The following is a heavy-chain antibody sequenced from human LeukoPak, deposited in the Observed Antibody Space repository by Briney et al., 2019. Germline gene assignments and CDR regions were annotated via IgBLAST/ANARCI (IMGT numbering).Heavy chain of an antibody. J-gene: IGHJ4*02. CDR2: ISAYNGNT. Sequence: ASVKVSCKASGYTFTSYGISWVRQAPGQGLEWMGWISAYNGNTNYAQKLQGRVTMTTDTSTSTAYMELRSLRSDDTAVYYCARDTHYYGSGRISPSLYWGQGTLVTVSS. V-gene: IGHV1-18*01. CDR1: GYTFTSYG. CDR3: ARDTHYYGSGRISPSLY. D-gene: IGHD3-10*01.